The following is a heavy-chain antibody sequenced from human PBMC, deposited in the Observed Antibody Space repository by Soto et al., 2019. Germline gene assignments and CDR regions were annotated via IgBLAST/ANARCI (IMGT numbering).Heavy chain of an antibody. CDR2: ISSSGSTI. Sequence: WGSLRISFAACGFTVSDYYMGWIRQAPGKGLEWVSYISSSGSTIYYADSVKGRFTISRDNAKNSLYLQMNSLRAEDTAVYYCARGASRSYGYFYYMDVWGKGTTVTVSS. CDR1: GFTVSDYY. V-gene: IGHV3-11*01. CDR3: ARGASRSYGYFYYMDV. J-gene: IGHJ6*03. D-gene: IGHD3-16*01.